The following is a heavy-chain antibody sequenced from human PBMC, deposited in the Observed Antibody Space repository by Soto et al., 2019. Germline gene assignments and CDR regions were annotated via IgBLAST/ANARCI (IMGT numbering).Heavy chain of an antibody. Sequence: EVQLVESGGGLVQPGGSLRISCAVSGFTFSSFWMSWVRQAPGKGLEWVATIKQDGSEKYYVDSVKGRFTIFRDNAENSLYLHMNSLSAEDTAVYFCARDVGYDYVNWGQGTLVTVSS. D-gene: IGHD5-12*01. CDR1: GFTFSSFW. J-gene: IGHJ4*02. V-gene: IGHV3-7*01. CDR3: ARDVGYDYVN. CDR2: IKQDGSEK.